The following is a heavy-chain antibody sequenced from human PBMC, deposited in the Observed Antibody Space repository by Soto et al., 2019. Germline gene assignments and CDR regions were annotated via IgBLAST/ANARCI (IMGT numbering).Heavy chain of an antibody. CDR3: ARKLNIHYVLWYYYYGMDV. CDR2: IYYSGST. D-gene: IGHD4-17*01. V-gene: IGHV4-59*01. Sequence: PSETVSLTCTVSGGSISSYYWSWIRQPPGKGLEWIGYIYYSGSTNYNPSLKSRVTISVDTSKNQFSLKLSSVTAADTAVYYCARKLNIHYVLWYYYYGMDVWGQGTTVTVSS. J-gene: IGHJ6*02. CDR1: GGSISSYY.